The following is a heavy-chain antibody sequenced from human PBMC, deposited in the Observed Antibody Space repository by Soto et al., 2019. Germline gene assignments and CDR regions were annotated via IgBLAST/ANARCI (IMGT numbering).Heavy chain of an antibody. V-gene: IGHV4-59*08. CDR3: ARHLPYCGGDCYSLDY. Sequence: QVQLQESGPGLVKPSETLSLTCTVSGGSISSYYWSWIRQPPGKGLEWIGYIYYSASPNYSPSLKSRVTISVDTSKNQFSLNLSSVTAADTAVYYCARHLPYCGGDCYSLDYWGQGTLVTVSS. J-gene: IGHJ4*02. CDR1: GGSISSYY. D-gene: IGHD2-21*02. CDR2: IYYSASP.